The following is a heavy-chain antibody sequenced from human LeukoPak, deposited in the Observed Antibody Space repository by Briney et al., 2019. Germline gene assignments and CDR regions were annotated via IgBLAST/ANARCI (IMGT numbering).Heavy chain of an antibody. D-gene: IGHD6-13*01. Sequence: GGSPRLSCAASGFTVSSNYMSWVRQAPGKGLEWVSVIYSGGSTYYADSVKGRFTISRDNSKNTLYLQMNSLRAEDTAVYYCARDASGARIAGYWGQGTLVTVSS. J-gene: IGHJ4*02. CDR1: GFTVSSNY. CDR2: IYSGGST. V-gene: IGHV3-66*02. CDR3: ARDASGARIAGY.